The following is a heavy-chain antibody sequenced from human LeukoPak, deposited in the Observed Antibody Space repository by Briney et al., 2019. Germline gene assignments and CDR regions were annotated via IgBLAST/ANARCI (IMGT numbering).Heavy chain of an antibody. D-gene: IGHD6-13*01. Sequence: ASVKVSCKTSGYSFTSYGISWVRQAPGQGLEWMGWISAYNGNTNYAQKFQGRVTITADKSTSTAYMELSSLRSEDTAVYYCARDHEGIAAVDYYYGMDVWGQGTTVTVSS. CDR3: ARDHEGIAAVDYYYGMDV. CDR2: ISAYNGNT. CDR1: GYSFTSYG. V-gene: IGHV1-18*01. J-gene: IGHJ6*02.